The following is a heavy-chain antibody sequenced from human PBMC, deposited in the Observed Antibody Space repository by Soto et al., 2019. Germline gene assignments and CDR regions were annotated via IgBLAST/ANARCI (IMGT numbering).Heavy chain of an antibody. Sequence: SETLSLTCTVSGGSISSSSYYWGWIRQPPGKGLEWIGSIYYSGSTYYNPSLKSRVTISVDTSKNQFSLKLSSVTAADTAVYYCARWFGELLFDYWGQGTLVTVSS. J-gene: IGHJ4*02. CDR2: IYYSGST. D-gene: IGHD3-10*01. CDR1: GGSISSSSYY. V-gene: IGHV4-39*01. CDR3: ARWFGELLFDY.